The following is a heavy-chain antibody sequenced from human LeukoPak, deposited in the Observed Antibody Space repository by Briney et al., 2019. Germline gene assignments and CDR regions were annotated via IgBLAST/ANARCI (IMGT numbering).Heavy chain of an antibody. CDR1: GFTFSSYS. CDR2: ISSSSRYI. CDR3: ARDFATYYFDY. Sequence: GSLRLSCAASGFTFSSYSMNWVRQAPGKGLEWVSSISSSSRYIYYADSVKGRFTISRDNAKNSLYLQMNSLRAEDTAVYYCARDFATYYFDYWGQGTLVTVSS. J-gene: IGHJ4*02. D-gene: IGHD5-12*01. V-gene: IGHV3-21*01.